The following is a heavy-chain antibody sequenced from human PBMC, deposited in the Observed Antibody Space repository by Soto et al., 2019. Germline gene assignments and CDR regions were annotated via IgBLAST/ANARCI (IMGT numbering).Heavy chain of an antibody. CDR2: IIPIFGTA. V-gene: IGHV1-69*06. J-gene: IGHJ3*02. CDR3: AREGQVVVAKITGFFDI. CDR1: GGTFSSYA. Sequence: QVQLVQSGAEVKKPGSSVKVSCKASGGTFSSYAISWVRQAPRQGLEWMGGIIPIFGTANYAQKFQGRVTITADKSTSTAYMELSSLRSEDTAVYYCAREGQVVVAKITGFFDIWVQGTMVTVSS. D-gene: IGHD3-22*01.